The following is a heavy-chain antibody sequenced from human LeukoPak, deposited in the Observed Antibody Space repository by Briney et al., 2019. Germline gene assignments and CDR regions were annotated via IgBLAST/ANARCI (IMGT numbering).Heavy chain of an antibody. CDR3: ARGATISETGYFDF. J-gene: IGHJ4*03. D-gene: IGHD5-24*01. CDR1: GGSFGRYY. Sequence: KPSETLSLTCAVYGGSFGRYYWSWIRQSPGKGLEWIAEIDHRGDTNYNPSVKSRVTISVDTSKNQFSLKVRSLSAADTAVYYCARGATISETGYFDFWGQGTPVTVSS. V-gene: IGHV4-34*01. CDR2: IDHRGDT.